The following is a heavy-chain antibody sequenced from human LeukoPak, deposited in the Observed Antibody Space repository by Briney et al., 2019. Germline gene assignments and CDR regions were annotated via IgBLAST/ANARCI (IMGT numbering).Heavy chain of an antibody. J-gene: IGHJ4*02. Sequence: PSETLSLTCTVSGASINPYFWNWIRQPPGKGLEWIGHIFYSGTILYTPSLKSRVTISVDTSKNQFALELTSTTAADTATYYCARGIFGMVNNRPHSPYNFDFWGQGTPAIVSS. CDR2: IFYSGTI. CDR3: ARGIFGMVNNRPHSPYNFDF. D-gene: IGHD3-3*01. CDR1: GASINPYF. V-gene: IGHV4-59*01.